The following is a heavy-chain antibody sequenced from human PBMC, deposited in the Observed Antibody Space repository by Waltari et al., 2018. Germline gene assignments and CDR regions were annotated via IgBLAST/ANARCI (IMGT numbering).Heavy chain of an antibody. CDR2: IIPSRGIA. CDR1: GGPFSRSA. CDR3: ASGRRRYDYLPHAFDI. J-gene: IGHJ3*02. D-gene: IGHD3-16*01. V-gene: IGHV1-69*04. Sequence: QVQLVQSGAEVKQPGSSVTVSCKASGGPFSRSAISGVRQAPGQGLEWMGGIIPSRGIANYAQVVQGRITITADESTSTAYMELSSLTSEDTAVYYCASGRRRYDYLPHAFDIWGQGTMVTVSS.